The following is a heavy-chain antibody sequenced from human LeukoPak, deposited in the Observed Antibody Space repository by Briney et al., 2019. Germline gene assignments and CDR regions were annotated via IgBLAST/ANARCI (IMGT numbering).Heavy chain of an antibody. J-gene: IGHJ4*02. CDR2: INHSGST. CDR3: ARGHYGGSWGFDY. V-gene: IGHV4-34*01. CDR1: GGSFSGYY. Sequence: SETLSLTCAVYGGSFSGYYWSWIRQPPGKGLEWIGEINHSGSTNYNPSLKSRVTISVDTYKNQFSLKLSSVTAADTAVYYCARGHYGGSWGFDYWGQGTLVTVSS. D-gene: IGHD4-17*01.